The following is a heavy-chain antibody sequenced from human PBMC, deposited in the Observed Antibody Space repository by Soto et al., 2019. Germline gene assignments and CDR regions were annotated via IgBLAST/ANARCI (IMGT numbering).Heavy chain of an antibody. Sequence: QVQLVESGGGVVQPGRSLRLSCAASGFTFSSYAMHWVRQAQGKGLEWVAVISYDGSNKYYADSVKGRFTISRDNSKNTLYLQMNSLRAEDTAVYYSARVSSSDYYFDYWGQGTLVTVSS. CDR3: ARVSSSDYYFDY. J-gene: IGHJ4*02. CDR1: GFTFSSYA. V-gene: IGHV3-30-3*01. D-gene: IGHD2-2*01. CDR2: ISYDGSNK.